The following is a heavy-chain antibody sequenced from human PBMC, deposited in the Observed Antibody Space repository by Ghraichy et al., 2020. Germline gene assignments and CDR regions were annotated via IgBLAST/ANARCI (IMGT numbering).Heavy chain of an antibody. D-gene: IGHD6-13*01. CDR2: TYYRSKWYN. Sequence: NLSLTCAISGDSVSSNSAAWNWIRQSPSRGLEWLGRTYYRSKWYNDYAVSVKSRITINPDTSKNQFSLQLNSVTPEDTAVYYCARAPWYRRRSYYYYGMDVWGQGTTVTVSS. J-gene: IGHJ6*02. CDR3: ARAPWYRRRSYYYYGMDV. V-gene: IGHV6-1*01. CDR1: GDSVSSNSAA.